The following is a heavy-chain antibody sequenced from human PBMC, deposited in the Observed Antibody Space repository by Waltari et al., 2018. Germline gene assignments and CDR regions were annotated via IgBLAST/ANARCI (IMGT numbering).Heavy chain of an antibody. V-gene: IGHV3-33*01. CDR3: ARDRITIFGVAIGAIDY. J-gene: IGHJ4*02. CDR1: GFTFSSYG. CDR2: IWYDGSNK. D-gene: IGHD3-3*01. Sequence: QVQLVESGGGVVQPGRSLRLSCAASGFTFSSYGMHWVRQAPGKGLEWVAVIWYDGSNKYYADSVKGRFTISRDNSKNTLYLQMNSLRAEDTAVYYCARDRITIFGVAIGAIDYWGQGTLVTVSS.